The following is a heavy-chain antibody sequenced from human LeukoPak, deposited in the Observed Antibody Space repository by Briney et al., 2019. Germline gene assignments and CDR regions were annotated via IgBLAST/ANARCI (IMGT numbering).Heavy chain of an antibody. CDR1: GFTFSSYS. D-gene: IGHD3-9*01. J-gene: IGHJ4*02. CDR2: ISSSSSYI. V-gene: IGHV3-21*01. CDR3: VRDFPYDISY. Sequence: GGSLRLSCAASGFTFSSYSMNWVRQAPGKGLEWVSSISSSSSYIYYADSVKGRFTISRDNAKNSLYLQMNSLRVEDTAVYFCVRDFPYDISYWGQGTLVTVSS.